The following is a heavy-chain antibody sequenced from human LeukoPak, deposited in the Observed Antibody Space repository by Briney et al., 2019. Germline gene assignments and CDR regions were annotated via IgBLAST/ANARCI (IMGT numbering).Heavy chain of an antibody. CDR3: ARVSEGALGWFDP. CDR2: IYYSGST. Sequence: PSETLSLTCTVSGDSISSTYYYWTWIRQHTGKGLEWIGYIYYSGSTYYNPSLKSRVIMSVDTSKNQFSLKLSSVTDADTAVYYCARVSEGALGWFDPWGQGTLVTVSS. J-gene: IGHJ5*02. V-gene: IGHV4-31*03. CDR1: GDSISSTYYY. D-gene: IGHD4/OR15-4a*01.